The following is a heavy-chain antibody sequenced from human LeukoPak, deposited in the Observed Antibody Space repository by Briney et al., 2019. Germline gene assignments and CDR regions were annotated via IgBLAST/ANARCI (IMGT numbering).Heavy chain of an antibody. J-gene: IGHJ4*02. V-gene: IGHV3-74*01. CDR1: GFTFSNYG. Sequence: PGGPLRLSCAAPGFTFSNYGWHGFGQAPGKGLVWVSHINSDGSRTNYAASVKGRFTISRDNAKNTLYLQMNSLRAEDTAVYYCARQPDYWGQGTLVTVSS. CDR3: ARQPDY. CDR2: INSDGSRT. D-gene: IGHD1-14*01.